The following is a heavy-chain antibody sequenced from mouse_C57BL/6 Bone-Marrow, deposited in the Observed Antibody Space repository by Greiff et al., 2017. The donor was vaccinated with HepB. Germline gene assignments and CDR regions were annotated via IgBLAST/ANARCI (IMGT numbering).Heavy chain of an antibody. J-gene: IGHJ3*01. Sequence: QVQLKQPGAELVRPGTSVKLSCKASGYTFTSYWMHWVKQRPGQGLEWIGVIDPSDSYTNYNQKFKGKATLTVDTSSSTAYMQLSSLTSEDSAVYYCAREEATGGFAYWGQGTLVTVSA. CDR1: GYTFTSYW. V-gene: IGHV1-59*01. CDR3: AREEATGGFAY. CDR2: IDPSDSYT. D-gene: IGHD3-2*02.